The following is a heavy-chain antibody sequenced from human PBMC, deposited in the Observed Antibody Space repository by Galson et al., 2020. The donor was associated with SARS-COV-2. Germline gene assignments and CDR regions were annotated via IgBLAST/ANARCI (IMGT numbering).Heavy chain of an antibody. D-gene: IGHD3-22*01. J-gene: IGHJ5*02. CDR2: IYYSGST. CDR3: ARLPYDSSGHPWFDP. CDR1: GGSISSHY. V-gene: IGHV4-59*11. Sequence: SQTLSLTCTVSGGSISSHYWSWIRQPPGKGLEWIGYIYYSGSTNYNPSLKSRVTISVDTSKNQFSLKLSSVTAADTAVYYCARLPYDSSGHPWFDPWGQGTLVTVSS.